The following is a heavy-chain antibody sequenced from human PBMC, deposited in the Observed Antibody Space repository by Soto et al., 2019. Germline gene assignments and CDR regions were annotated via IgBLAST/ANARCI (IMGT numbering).Heavy chain of an antibody. Sequence: GGSLRLSCVASGFTLSRYSMNWVRQAPGKGLEWVSYISRSSSTIYYADSVKGRFTISRDNAENSLYLQMNSLRAEDTAVYYCARDGIVLVPAAKYYYYYGMDVWGQGTTVTVS. CDR1: GFTLSRYS. J-gene: IGHJ6*02. CDR2: ISRSSSTI. V-gene: IGHV3-48*01. D-gene: IGHD2-2*01. CDR3: ARDGIVLVPAAKYYYYYGMDV.